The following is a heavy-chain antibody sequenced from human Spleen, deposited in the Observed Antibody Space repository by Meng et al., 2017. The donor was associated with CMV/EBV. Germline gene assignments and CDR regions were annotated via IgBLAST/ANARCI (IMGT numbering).Heavy chain of an antibody. CDR2: IYHSGYT. CDR1: PVSGNY. D-gene: IGHD2-2*01. V-gene: IGHV4-34*01. J-gene: IGHJ2*01. Sequence: PVSGNYWSWIRQPPGKGLEWIGQIYHSGYTNHNPSLRSRVTISVDTSKNQLSLKLSSVTAADTAVYYCARRYCSSTSCYSDWYFDLWGPGALVTVSS. CDR3: ARRYCSSTSCYSDWYFDL.